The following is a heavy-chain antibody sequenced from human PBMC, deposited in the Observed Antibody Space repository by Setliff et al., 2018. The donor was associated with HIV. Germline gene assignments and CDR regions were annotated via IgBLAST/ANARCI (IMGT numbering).Heavy chain of an antibody. D-gene: IGHD3-9*01. Sequence: ASVKVSCKASGYTFTGYYMHWVRQAPGQGLEWMGWINPNSGGTNYAQKFQGRITMTRDTSITTAYMGLSSLRSDDTAVYYCATSGFYDILTGPTPGVFDIWGQGTMVTVSS. J-gene: IGHJ3*02. CDR2: INPNSGGT. CDR1: GYTFTGYY. CDR3: ATSGFYDILTGPTPGVFDI. V-gene: IGHV1-2*02.